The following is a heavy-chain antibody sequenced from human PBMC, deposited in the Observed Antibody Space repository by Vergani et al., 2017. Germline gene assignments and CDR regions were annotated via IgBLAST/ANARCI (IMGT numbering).Heavy chain of an antibody. CDR2: IYSGGST. Sequence: EVQLVESGGGLVQPGGSLRLSCAASGFTVSSNYMSWVRQAPGTGLEWVSVIYSGGSTYYADSVKGRFTISRDNSKNTLYLQMNSLRAEDTAVYDGARPRRYYDSSDSDAFDIWGQGTMVTVSS. V-gene: IGHV3-66*04. CDR1: GFTVSSNY. J-gene: IGHJ3*02. D-gene: IGHD3-22*01. CDR3: ARPRRYYDSSDSDAFDI.